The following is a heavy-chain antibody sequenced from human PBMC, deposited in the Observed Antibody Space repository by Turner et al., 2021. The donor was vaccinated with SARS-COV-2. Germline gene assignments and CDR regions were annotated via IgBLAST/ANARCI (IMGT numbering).Heavy chain of an antibody. CDR2: IYYSGSN. CDR1: GGSISSSSYY. Sequence: QLQLQESGPGLAKPSETLSLTCTVPGGSISSSSYYWGWIRQPPGKGLEWIGSIYYSGSNYYNPYHKSRVNISVDTSKDQFNLKLSSVTAADTAVYYCASQEALVPSYYYYYYGMDVWGQGTTVTVSS. D-gene: IGHD3-10*01. CDR3: ASQEALVPSYYYYYYGMDV. V-gene: IGHV4-39*01. J-gene: IGHJ6*02.